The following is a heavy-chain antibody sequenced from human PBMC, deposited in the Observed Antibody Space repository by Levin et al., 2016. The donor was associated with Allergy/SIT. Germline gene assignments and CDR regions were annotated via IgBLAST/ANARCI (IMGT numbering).Heavy chain of an antibody. Sequence: SETLSLTCTVSGGSVSSGSYYWSWIRQPPGKGLEWIGYIYYSGSTNYNPSLKSRVTISVDTSKNQFSLKLSSVTAADTAVYYCARGGGYSSSLVDYVSEAFDIWGQGTMVTVSS. CDR3: ARGGGYSSSLVDYVSEAFDI. V-gene: IGHV4-61*01. CDR1: GGSVSSGSYY. D-gene: IGHD5-18*01. CDR2: IYYSGST. J-gene: IGHJ3*02.